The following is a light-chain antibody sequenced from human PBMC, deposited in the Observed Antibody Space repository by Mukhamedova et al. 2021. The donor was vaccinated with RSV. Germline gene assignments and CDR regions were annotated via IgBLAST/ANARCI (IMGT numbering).Light chain of an antibody. CDR3: QQRSN. CDR1: QSVGTS. V-gene: IGKV3-11*01. CDR2: GAS. Sequence: QSVGTSLAWYQQKPGQAPRLLIYGASNRATGVPARFSGSGSGTDFTLTISRLEPVDFAVYYCQQRSNFGPGTSLDIK. J-gene: IGKJ3*01.